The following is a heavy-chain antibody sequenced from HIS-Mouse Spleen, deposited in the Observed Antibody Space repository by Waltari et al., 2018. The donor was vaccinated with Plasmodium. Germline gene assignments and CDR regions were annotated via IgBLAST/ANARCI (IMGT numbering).Heavy chain of an antibody. Sequence: EVQLVESGGGLVQPGGSLRLSCAASGFTFGRYSMNWVRQAPGKGLEWVSYISSSSSTIYYADSVKGRFTISRDNAKNSLYLQMNSLRAEDTAVYYCARADGSYWYFDLWGRGTLVTVSS. J-gene: IGHJ2*01. V-gene: IGHV3-48*01. D-gene: IGHD1-26*01. CDR3: ARADGSYWYFDL. CDR1: GFTFGRYS. CDR2: ISSSSSTI.